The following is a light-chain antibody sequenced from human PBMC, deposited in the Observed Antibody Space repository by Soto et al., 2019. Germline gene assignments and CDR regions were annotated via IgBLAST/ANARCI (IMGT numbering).Light chain of an antibody. V-gene: IGLV1-36*01. J-gene: IGLJ3*02. CDR3: VTWDDNLKGHV. CDR1: SSNIGNND. CDR2: HDD. Sequence: QSVLTQPPSVSEAPRQRVTISCSGSSSNIGNNDVDWYQQLPGKPPKLLIYHDDLLPSGVSDRFSGSKSGTSASLAISGLQSEDEADYYCVTWDDNLKGHVFGGGTKLTVL.